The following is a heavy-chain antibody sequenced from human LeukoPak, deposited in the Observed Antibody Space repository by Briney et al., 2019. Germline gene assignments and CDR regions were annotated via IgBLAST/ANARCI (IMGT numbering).Heavy chain of an antibody. CDR1: RFTFSSCA. CDR3: AKVPYYDFWSDYYPPYYFDY. J-gene: IGHJ4*02. D-gene: IGHD3-3*01. Sequence: GGSLRLSCAASRFTFSSCAMSWVRQAPGKGLDWVSAISGSGGSTHYADSVKGRFTISRDNSKNTLYLQMNSLRAEDTAVYYCAKVPYYDFWSDYYPPYYFDYWGQGTLVTVSS. V-gene: IGHV3-23*01. CDR2: ISGSGGST.